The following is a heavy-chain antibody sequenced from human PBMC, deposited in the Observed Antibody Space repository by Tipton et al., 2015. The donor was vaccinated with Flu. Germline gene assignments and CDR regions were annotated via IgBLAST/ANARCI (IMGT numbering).Heavy chain of an antibody. CDR1: GYIFNTYY. J-gene: IGHJ3*02. V-gene: IGHV1-46*02. Sequence: QLVQSGAEVKRPGASVSVSCKASGYIFNTYYIHWVRRAPGQGLEWMGIIDPSGDTTTYAQKFQGRVTMTRDTSTNTVNMEVTGLTSEDTAVYYCAYLPTLMTQAHDGFDIWGQGTMVTVS. CDR2: IDPSGDTT. CDR3: AYLPTLMTQAHDGFDI. D-gene: IGHD3-16*01.